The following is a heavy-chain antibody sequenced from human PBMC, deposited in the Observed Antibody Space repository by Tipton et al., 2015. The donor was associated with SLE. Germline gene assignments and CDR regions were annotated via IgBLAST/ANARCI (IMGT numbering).Heavy chain of an antibody. V-gene: IGHV3-43*02. CDR1: GFIFDDFA. D-gene: IGHD3/OR15-3a*01. Sequence: SLRLSCAASGFIFDDFAMHWVRQAPGMGLEWVSYISGDGSTYYADSVKGRFSISRDNSKNSLYLQMNSLQSEDSALYYCAKDMDWDVIGIDYWGQGALVTVSS. J-gene: IGHJ4*02. CDR3: AKDMDWDVIGIDY. CDR2: ISGDGST.